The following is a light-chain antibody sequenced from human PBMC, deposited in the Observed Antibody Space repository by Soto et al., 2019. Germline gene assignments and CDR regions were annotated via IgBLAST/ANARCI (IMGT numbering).Light chain of an antibody. CDR3: HQCAHSPLT. CDR1: HSVPNDF. V-gene: IGKV3-20*01. J-gene: IGKJ1*01. CDR2: VAV. Sequence: EIVLTQSPATLSLSPGERATLSCRASHSVPNDFLAWYQQKPGQPPRLIIDVAVDRATGVPDRFIGSGSGTAFTLTISRLEPDDFAVYYCHQCAHSPLTFGQGTKVEIQ.